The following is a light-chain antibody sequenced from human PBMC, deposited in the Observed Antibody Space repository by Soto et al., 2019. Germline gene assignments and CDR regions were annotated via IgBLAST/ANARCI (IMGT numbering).Light chain of an antibody. CDR1: QSVLYSSTNKNY. Sequence: IVISQPLASLAVSLGERATINCKSSQSVLYSSTNKNYLAWYQQKEGQPPRLLIYWAFTRESGVPDRFSGSGSGTDFTLTISSLQAEDVAVYYCQQYYSLPPTFGGGTKVDI. V-gene: IGKV4-1*01. J-gene: IGKJ4*01. CDR3: QQYYSLPPT. CDR2: WAF.